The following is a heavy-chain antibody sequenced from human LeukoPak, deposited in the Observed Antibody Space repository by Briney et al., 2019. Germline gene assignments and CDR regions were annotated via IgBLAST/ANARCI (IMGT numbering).Heavy chain of an antibody. CDR3: ARLGSGYSSSWSNWFDP. CDR1: GYTFTSYG. Sequence: GASVKVSCKASGYTFTSYGISWVRQAPGQGLEWMGWISAYNGNTNYAQKLQGRVTMTTDTSTSTAYMELRSLRSDDTAVYYCARLGSGYSSSWSNWFDPWGQGTLVTVSS. J-gene: IGHJ5*02. D-gene: IGHD6-13*01. V-gene: IGHV1-18*01. CDR2: ISAYNGNT.